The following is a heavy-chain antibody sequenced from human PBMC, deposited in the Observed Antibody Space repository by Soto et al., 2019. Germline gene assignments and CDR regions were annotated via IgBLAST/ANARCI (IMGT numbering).Heavy chain of an antibody. J-gene: IGHJ3*02. CDR3: AKVPGGYPIDAFDI. D-gene: IGHD3-22*01. CDR1: GFTFSSYG. V-gene: IGHV3-30*18. CDR2: ISYDGSNK. Sequence: PGGSLRLSCAASGFTFSSYGMHWVRQAPGKGLEWVAVISYDGSNKYYADSVKGRFTISRDNSKNTLYLQMNSLRAEDTAVYYCAKVPGGYPIDAFDILRQGTMVTVSS.